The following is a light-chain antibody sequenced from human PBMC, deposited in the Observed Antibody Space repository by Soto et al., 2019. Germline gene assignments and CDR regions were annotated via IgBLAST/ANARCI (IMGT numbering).Light chain of an antibody. J-gene: IGKJ4*01. V-gene: IGKV1-33*01. CDR1: QDIRNY. CDR3: QHYDHLPPLS. Sequence: DIQMTQSPSSLSASVGDRVTITCQASQDIRNYLNWYQQKPGKAPNLLIYDASNLIAGVPSRFIRSGSGTEFTFTISSLQPEDIATYYCQHYDHLPPLSFGGGTKVEIK. CDR2: DAS.